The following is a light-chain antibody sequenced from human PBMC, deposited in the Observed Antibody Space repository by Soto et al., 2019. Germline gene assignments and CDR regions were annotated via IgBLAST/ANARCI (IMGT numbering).Light chain of an antibody. CDR3: MQGTHWPPYT. V-gene: IGKV2-30*01. J-gene: IGKJ2*01. CDR1: QSLVYSDGNAY. Sequence: DVVMTQSPLSLPVTLGQPASISCRSSQSLVYSDGNAYLNWFHQRPGQSPRRLIYKVSYRDSGVPDRFGGSGSGTDFTLNISRVEAEDVGVYYCMQGTHWPPYTFGQGTKLEI. CDR2: KVS.